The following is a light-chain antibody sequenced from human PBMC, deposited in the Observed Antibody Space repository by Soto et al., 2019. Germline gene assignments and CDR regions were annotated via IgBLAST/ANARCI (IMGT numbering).Light chain of an antibody. CDR1: QDISNL. V-gene: IGKV1-12*01. CDR3: QQASSLPRT. CDR2: ATS. J-gene: IGKJ1*01. Sequence: DIQMTQSRSFVSAAVGDRVTLSCRASQDISNLLAWYQQKPGKAPTLLIYATSNLQRGVPSRFSGSGSGTDFTLTISGLQPEDFATYYCQQASSLPRTFGQGTKVDTK.